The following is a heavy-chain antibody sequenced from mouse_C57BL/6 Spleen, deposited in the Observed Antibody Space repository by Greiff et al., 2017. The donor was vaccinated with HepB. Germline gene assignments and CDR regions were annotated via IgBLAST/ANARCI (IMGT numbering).Heavy chain of an antibody. CDR3: ARRSHYGAMDY. Sequence: QVHVKQSGAELARPGASVKMSCKASGYTFTSYTMHWVKQRPGQGLEWIGYINPSSGYTKYNQKFKDKATLTADKSSSTAYMQLSSLTSEDSAVYYCARRSHYGAMDYWGQGTSVTVSS. CDR2: INPSSGYT. D-gene: IGHD1-1*01. CDR1: GYTFTSYT. J-gene: IGHJ4*01. V-gene: IGHV1-4*01.